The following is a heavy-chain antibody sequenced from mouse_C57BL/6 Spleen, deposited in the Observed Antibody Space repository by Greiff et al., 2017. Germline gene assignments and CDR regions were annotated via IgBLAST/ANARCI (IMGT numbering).Heavy chain of an antibody. CDR2: INPSTGGT. V-gene: IGHV1-42*01. Sequence: VQLKQSGPELVKPGASVKISCKASGYSFTGYYMNWVKQSPEKSLEWIGEINPSTGGTTYNQKFKAKATLTVDKSSSTAYMQLKRLTSEDSAVYYCARGYYGSSYRYFDVWGTGTTVTVSS. CDR3: ARGYYGSSYRYFDV. J-gene: IGHJ1*03. D-gene: IGHD1-1*01. CDR1: GYSFTGYY.